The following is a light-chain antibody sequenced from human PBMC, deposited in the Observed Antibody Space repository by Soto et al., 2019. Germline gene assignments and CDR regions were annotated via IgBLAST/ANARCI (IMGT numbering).Light chain of an antibody. CDR3: QQSYSSPET. Sequence: DIPMTQAPSSLSASVGDRVTITCRASQSIANYLNWYQQKPGKAPNLLIYAASTLLSGVPSRFSGRGSGTHFTLTISSLQPEDFATYYCQQSYSSPETFGQGTKVEIK. V-gene: IGKV1-39*01. J-gene: IGKJ1*01. CDR1: QSIANY. CDR2: AAS.